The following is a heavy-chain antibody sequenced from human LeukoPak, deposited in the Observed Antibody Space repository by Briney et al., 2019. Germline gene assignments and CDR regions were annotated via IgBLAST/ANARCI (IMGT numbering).Heavy chain of an antibody. V-gene: IGHV1-8*03. CDR2: INPNSGNR. J-gene: IGHJ4*02. CDR1: GYTFTSLD. CDR3: ARVDGSPDY. D-gene: IGHD2-15*01. Sequence: ASVKVSCKASGYTFTSLDINWVRQATEQGLEWMGWINPNSGNRGYAQQFQGRVTITRDTSIRTAYMELTSLRSEDRAVYYCARVDGSPDYWGQGTLVTVSS.